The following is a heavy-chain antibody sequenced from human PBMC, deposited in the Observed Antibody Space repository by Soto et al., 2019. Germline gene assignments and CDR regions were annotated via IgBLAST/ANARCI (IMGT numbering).Heavy chain of an antibody. CDR1: GFTFSSYA. V-gene: IGHV3-23*01. CDR2: ISGSGGST. CDR3: AKKSGITGNRWFEP. Sequence: HPGGSLRLSCAASGFTFSSYAMSWVRQAPGKGLEWVSAISGSGGSTYYADSVKGRFTISRDNSKNTLYLQMNSLRAEDTAVYYCAKKSGITGNRWFEPWGQGTLVNVSS. J-gene: IGHJ5*02. D-gene: IGHD1-20*01.